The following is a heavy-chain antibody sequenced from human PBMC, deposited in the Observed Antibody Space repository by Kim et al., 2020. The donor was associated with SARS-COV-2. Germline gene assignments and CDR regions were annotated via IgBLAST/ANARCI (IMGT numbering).Heavy chain of an antibody. Sequence: GGSLRLSCAASGFTFSTYGMHWVRQAPGKGLEWVAVMSFDGSNKYYADSVKGRFTISRDNSKNTLYLQMNSLRAEDTAVYYCAKTLSGSYYTHFDYWGQGTLGTVSS. D-gene: IGHD3-10*01. V-gene: IGHV3-30*18. CDR2: MSFDGSNK. CDR1: GFTFSTYG. CDR3: AKTLSGSYYTHFDY. J-gene: IGHJ4*02.